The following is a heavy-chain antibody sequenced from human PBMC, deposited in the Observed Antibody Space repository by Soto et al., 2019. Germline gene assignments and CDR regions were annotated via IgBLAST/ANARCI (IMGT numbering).Heavy chain of an antibody. CDR3: ARNPPMTRVNGLEV. CDR2: MKQAGIEN. D-gene: IGHD4-17*01. Sequence: EVQLVDSGGGLVQPGGPLRLSCAASGFTFSSYWMSCVRHAPGKGLEWVANMKQAGIENYYVDSGKGRFTISRDNAKNSLSLPMNSLIAEDTAVYYLARNPPMTRVNGLEVWCQGTTVTVSS. J-gene: IGHJ6*02. V-gene: IGHV3-7*03. CDR1: GFTFSSYW.